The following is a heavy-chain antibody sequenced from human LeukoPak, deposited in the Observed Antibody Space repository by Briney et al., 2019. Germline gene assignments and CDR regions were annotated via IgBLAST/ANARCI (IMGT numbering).Heavy chain of an antibody. CDR3: AKDGGY. J-gene: IGHJ4*02. D-gene: IGHD3-3*01. CDR2: IRGSSGST. CDR1: GFTFSTYA. Sequence: GGSLRLSCAASGFTFSTYAMSWVRQAPGKGLEWVSFIRGSSGSTYYADSVKGRFTISRDNSKSTLYVQMNSLRAEDTAVYYCAKDGGYWGQGTLVTVSS. V-gene: IGHV3-23*01.